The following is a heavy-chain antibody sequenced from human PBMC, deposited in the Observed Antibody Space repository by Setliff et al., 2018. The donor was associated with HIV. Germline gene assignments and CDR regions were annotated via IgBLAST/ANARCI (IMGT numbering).Heavy chain of an antibody. CDR3: ATRPLLDTGPSY. Sequence: GESLKISCKTSEYTFNTHWIGWVRRVPGKGLEWMGVIYPGDLRTRYNPSFQGQVTLSVDKSTRTVYLQWNSLRASDSAMYYCATRPLLDTGPSYWGQGTVVTVSS. V-gene: IGHV5-51*01. J-gene: IGHJ4*02. CDR2: IYPGDLRT. D-gene: IGHD2-8*02. CDR1: EYTFNTHW.